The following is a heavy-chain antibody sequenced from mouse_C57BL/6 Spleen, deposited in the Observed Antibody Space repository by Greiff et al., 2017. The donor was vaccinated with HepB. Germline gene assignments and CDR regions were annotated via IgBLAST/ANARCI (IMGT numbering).Heavy chain of an antibody. D-gene: IGHD2-10*02. J-gene: IGHJ3*01. CDR2: IWGVGST. CDR1: GFSLTSYG. CDR3: ASASIHAGFAY. V-gene: IGHV2-6*01. Sequence: VMLVESGPGLVAPSQSLSITCTVSGFSLTSYGVDWVRQSPGKGLEWLGVIWGVGSTNYNSALKSRLSISKDNSKSQVFLKMNSLQTDDTAMYYCASASIHAGFAYWGQGTLVTVSA.